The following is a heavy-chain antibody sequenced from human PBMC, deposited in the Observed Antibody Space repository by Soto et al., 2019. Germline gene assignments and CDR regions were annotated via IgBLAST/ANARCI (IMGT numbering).Heavy chain of an antibody. CDR2: IYNSGRWSI. Sequence: PETLSLTCSVSGSSMTTYSWHWVRQARGKGLKRIGIIYNSGRWSIGSNPSLSSRVTFSIETSKNQFSLKLDSVTAADTAVYYCARFLASSGYSARVRGPYYFDYWGQG. V-gene: IGHV4-59*01. J-gene: IGHJ4*02. D-gene: IGHD3-22*01. CDR3: ARFLASSGYSARVRGPYYFDY. CDR1: GSSMTTYS.